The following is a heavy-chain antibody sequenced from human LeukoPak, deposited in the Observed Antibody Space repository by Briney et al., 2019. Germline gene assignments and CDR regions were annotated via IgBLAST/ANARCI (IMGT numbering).Heavy chain of an antibody. J-gene: IGHJ3*02. CDR3: AALRTGIVGATTDAFDI. D-gene: IGHD1-26*01. Sequence: GASVKVSFKVSGYTLTELSMHWVRQAPGKGLEWMGGFDPEDGETIYAQKFQGRVTMTEDTATDTAYMELSSLRSEDTAVYYCAALRTGIVGATTDAFDIWGQGTMVTVSS. CDR2: FDPEDGET. CDR1: GYTLTELS. V-gene: IGHV1-24*01.